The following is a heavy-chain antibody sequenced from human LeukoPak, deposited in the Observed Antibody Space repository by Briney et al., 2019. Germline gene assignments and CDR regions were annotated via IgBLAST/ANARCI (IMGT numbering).Heavy chain of an antibody. J-gene: IGHJ4*02. D-gene: IGHD1-26*01. CDR2: IYFGGST. Sequence: SETLSLTCTVSGGSMRSDRHYWGWIRQPPGKGLEWIGSIYFGGSTYYNPSLESRVTISVDISKNQFSLKLSSVTAADTAVYFCAREDGMGELLDYFDYWGQGTLVTVSS. CDR3: AREDGMGELLDYFDY. V-gene: IGHV4-39*07. CDR1: GGSMRSDRHY.